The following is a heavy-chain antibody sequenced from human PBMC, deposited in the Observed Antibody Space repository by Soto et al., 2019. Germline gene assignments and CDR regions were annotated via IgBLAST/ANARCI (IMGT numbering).Heavy chain of an antibody. J-gene: IGHJ6*03. CDR1: GYTFITYG. D-gene: IGHD3-3*01. V-gene: IGHV1-18*01. CDR3: ARGITIFGVVPYYYYMDV. Sequence: ASVKVSCKASGYTFITYGISWVRQAPGQGLEWMGWISPYNGNPNYAQKLQGRVTMTTDTSTSTAYMELRSLRSDDTAVYYCARGITIFGVVPYYYYMDVWGKGTTVTVSS. CDR2: ISPYNGNP.